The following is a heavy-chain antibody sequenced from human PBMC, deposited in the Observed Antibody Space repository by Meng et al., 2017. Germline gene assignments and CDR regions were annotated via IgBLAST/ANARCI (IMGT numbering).Heavy chain of an antibody. Sequence: QVQLVRSGAEGKKPGAYVKVSCKPSGYNFPDYYIHWVRRAPGQGLEWMGRINPKSGDTHYAQKFQARVTMTGDTSISTAYMELSGLRSDDTAMYYCARDEDISAAGKLFGDYWGQGTLVTVSS. J-gene: IGHJ4*02. V-gene: IGHV1-2*06. D-gene: IGHD6-25*01. CDR1: GYNFPDYY. CDR3: ARDEDISAAGKLFGDY. CDR2: INPKSGDT.